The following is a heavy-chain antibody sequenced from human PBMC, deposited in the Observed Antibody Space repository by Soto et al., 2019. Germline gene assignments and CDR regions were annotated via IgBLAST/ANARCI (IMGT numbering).Heavy chain of an antibody. CDR3: AREGVGKDIVLAGNYYGMDV. CDR2: IIPIFGTA. CDR1: GGTFSSYA. Sequence: ASVKVSCKASGGTFSSYAISWVRQAPGQGLEWMGGIIPIFGTANYAQKFQGRVTITADESTSTAYMELSSLRSEDTAVYYCAREGVGKDIVLAGNYYGMDVWGQGTTVTVSS. V-gene: IGHV1-69*13. J-gene: IGHJ6*02. D-gene: IGHD2-15*01.